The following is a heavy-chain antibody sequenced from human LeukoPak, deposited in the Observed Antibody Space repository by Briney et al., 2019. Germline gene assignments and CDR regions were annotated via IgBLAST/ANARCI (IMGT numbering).Heavy chain of an antibody. Sequence: PSETLSLTCTVSGGSISSYYWSWIRQPPGKGLEWIGYIYYSGSTNYNPSLKSRVTISVDTSKNQFSLKLSSVTAADTAVYYCARDRGNFYGDFSFDYWGQGTLVTVSS. D-gene: IGHD4-17*01. J-gene: IGHJ4*02. CDR2: IYYSGST. CDR1: GGSISSYY. CDR3: ARDRGNFYGDFSFDY. V-gene: IGHV4-59*01.